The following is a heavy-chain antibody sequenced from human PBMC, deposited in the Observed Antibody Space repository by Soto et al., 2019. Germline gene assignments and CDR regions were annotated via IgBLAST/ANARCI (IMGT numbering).Heavy chain of an antibody. CDR1: GFTFSNAW. J-gene: IGHJ6*02. Sequence: EVQLVESGGGLVKPGGSLRLSCAASGFTFSNAWMNWVRQAPGKGLEWVGRIKSKTDGGTTDYAAPVKGRFTISRDDSKNTLYLQMNSLKTEDTAVYYCTTDTAEVDPFSPYGMDVWGQGTTVTVSS. D-gene: IGHD5-18*01. CDR2: IKSKTDGGTT. V-gene: IGHV3-15*07. CDR3: TTDTAEVDPFSPYGMDV.